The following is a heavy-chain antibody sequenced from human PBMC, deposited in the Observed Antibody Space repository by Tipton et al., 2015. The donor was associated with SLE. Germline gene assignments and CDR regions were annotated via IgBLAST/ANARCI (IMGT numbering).Heavy chain of an antibody. J-gene: IGHJ5*02. D-gene: IGHD2-21*01. V-gene: IGHV4-39*01. CDR1: GGSISTSSSY. Sequence: TLSLTCTVSGGSISTSSSYWDWIRQSPGKEPEGIGNIFYSGNTTYRSSLKSRVTISVDTSKNQFSLKMTSVTAADTAVYYCAMSGVFARGWFDPWGQGILVTVSS. CDR3: AMSGVFARGWFDP. CDR2: IFYSGNT.